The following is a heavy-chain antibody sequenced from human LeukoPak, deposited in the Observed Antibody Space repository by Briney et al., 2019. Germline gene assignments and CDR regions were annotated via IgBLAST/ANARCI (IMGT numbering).Heavy chain of an antibody. V-gene: IGHV3-23*01. D-gene: IGHD6-13*01. CDR1: GFTFSSYA. Sequence: GGSLRLSCAASGFTFSSYAMSWVRRAPGKGLEWVSAISGSGGSTYYADSVKGRFTISRDNSKNTLYLQMNSLRAEDTAVYYCAKRRGQQLGPFDYWGQGTMVTVSS. J-gene: IGHJ4*02. CDR2: ISGSGGST. CDR3: AKRRGQQLGPFDY.